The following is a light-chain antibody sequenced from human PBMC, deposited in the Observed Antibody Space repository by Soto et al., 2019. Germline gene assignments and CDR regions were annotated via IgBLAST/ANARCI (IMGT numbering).Light chain of an antibody. V-gene: IGKV3-15*01. CDR3: QQHADWPLT. CDR1: RTIGTN. Sequence: IVMTQSPATVSVSPGESTTLSCRASRTIGTNLGWYQQKPGQAHRLLISKTSNRATGVPASFSGSGSGTEFTLTITSLQSEDVAVYYCQQHADWPLTFGGGTKVDI. CDR2: KTS. J-gene: IGKJ4*01.